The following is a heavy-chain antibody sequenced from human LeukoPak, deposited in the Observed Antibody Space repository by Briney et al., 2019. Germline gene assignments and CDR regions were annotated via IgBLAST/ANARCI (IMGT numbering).Heavy chain of an antibody. CDR1: GHSISSGYY. V-gene: IGHV4-38-2*02. Sequence: PSETLSLTCTVSGHSISSGYYWGWIRQPPGKGLEWIGSIYHSGSTYYNPSLKSRVTISVDTSKNQFSLKLSSVTAADTAVYYCARVGTMVRGVIILYMDVWGKGTTVTVSS. D-gene: IGHD3-10*01. J-gene: IGHJ6*03. CDR2: IYHSGST. CDR3: ARVGTMVRGVIILYMDV.